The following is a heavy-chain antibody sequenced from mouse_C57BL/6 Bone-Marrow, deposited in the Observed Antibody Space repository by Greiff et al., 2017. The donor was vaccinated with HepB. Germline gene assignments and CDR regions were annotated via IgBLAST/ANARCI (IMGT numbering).Heavy chain of an antibody. D-gene: IGHD3-1*01. CDR1: GYTFTDYE. Sequence: VQLQQSGAELVRPGASVTLSCKASGYTFTDYEMHWVKQTPVHGLEWIGAIDPETGGTAYNQKFKGKAILTADKSSSTAYMELRSLTSEDSAVYYCTTGWYYFDDWGQGTTLTVSS. V-gene: IGHV1-15*01. J-gene: IGHJ2*01. CDR3: TTGWYYFDD. CDR2: IDPETGGT.